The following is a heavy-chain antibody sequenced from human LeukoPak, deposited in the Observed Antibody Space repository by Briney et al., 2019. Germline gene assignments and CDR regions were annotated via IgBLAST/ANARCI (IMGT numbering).Heavy chain of an antibody. CDR3: ANPVQDGSGWYDVFSMGNYYYYGMDV. V-gene: IGHV3-23*01. CDR2: ISGSGGST. Sequence: GGSLRLSCAASGFTFSSYAMSWVRQAPGKGLEWVSAISGSGGSTYYADSVKGRFTISRDNSKNTLYLQMNSLKAEDTAVYYCANPVQDGSGWYDVFSMGNYYYYGMDVWGQGTTVTVSS. CDR1: GFTFSSYA. J-gene: IGHJ6*02. D-gene: IGHD6-19*01.